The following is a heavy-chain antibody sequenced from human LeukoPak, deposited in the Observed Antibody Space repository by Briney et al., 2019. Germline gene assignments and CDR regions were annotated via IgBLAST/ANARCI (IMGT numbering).Heavy chain of an antibody. V-gene: IGHV3-30*03. J-gene: IGHJ5*02. CDR3: ARDPQPWVLRGPAHR. CDR2: ISYDGSYE. Sequence: GGSLRLSCVASGFTFSSYGMHWVRQAPGKGLEWVAIISYDGSYENYGDSVKGRFTISRDNSKNTLYLQMNSPIAEDTAVYYCARDPQPWVLRGPAHRWGQGTLVTVSS. CDR1: GFTFSSYG. D-gene: IGHD3-16*01.